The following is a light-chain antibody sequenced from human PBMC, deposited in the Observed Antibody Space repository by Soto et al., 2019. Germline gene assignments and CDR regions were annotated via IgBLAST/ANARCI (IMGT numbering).Light chain of an antibody. CDR1: SSDVGNYNL. CDR3: CSYAGTSSLV. V-gene: IGLV2-23*01. J-gene: IGLJ2*01. CDR2: EGS. Sequence: QSALTQPASVSGSPGQSITISCTGTSSDVGNYNLVSWYQQHPGKAPKLMIYEGSKRPSGVSNRFSGSKSGNTASLTISGLQAEDEADYYCCSYAGTSSLVCGGGTKLTVL.